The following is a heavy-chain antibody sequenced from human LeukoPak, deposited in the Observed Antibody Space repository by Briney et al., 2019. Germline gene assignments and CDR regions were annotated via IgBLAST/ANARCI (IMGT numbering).Heavy chain of an antibody. CDR1: GFTFDIYT. Sequence: GGSLRLSCAASGFTFDIYTMSWVRQAPGKGLEWVSIISDNGGSTYYADSVKGRFTISRDNSKNTLYLQMNSLRAEDTAIYYCAKSRGIYDNSGWRTFDYWGQGTLVTVSS. V-gene: IGHV3-23*01. D-gene: IGHD6-19*01. CDR2: ISDNGGST. CDR3: AKSRGIYDNSGWRTFDY. J-gene: IGHJ4*02.